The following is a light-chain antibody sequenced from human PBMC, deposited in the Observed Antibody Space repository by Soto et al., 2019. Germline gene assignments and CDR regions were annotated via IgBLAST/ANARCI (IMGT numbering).Light chain of an antibody. CDR1: SSDVGGYNY. CDR3: SSYTSSSAGV. V-gene: IGLV2-14*01. Sequence: QSALTQPASVSGSPGQSITISYTGTSSDVGGYNYVSWYQQHPGKAPKLMIYDVSNRPSGVSNRFSGSKSGNTASLTISGLQAEDGDDYYCSSYTSSSAGVFGGGTKLTVL. J-gene: IGLJ3*02. CDR2: DVS.